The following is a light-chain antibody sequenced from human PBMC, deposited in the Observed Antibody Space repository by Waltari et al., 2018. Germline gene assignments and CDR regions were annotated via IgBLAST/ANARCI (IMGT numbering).Light chain of an antibody. CDR3: ASYTSSSNYV. CDR1: RSDVGGYDF. J-gene: IGLJ1*01. Sequence: HSALTQPASVSGSPGQSITISCTGTRSDVGGYDFVSWYRRHPEKAPNLIIFDVTERPSGISARFSGSKSGNTASLTISGLQSDDEADYYCASYTSSSNYVFGSGTTVTV. CDR2: DVT. V-gene: IGLV2-14*03.